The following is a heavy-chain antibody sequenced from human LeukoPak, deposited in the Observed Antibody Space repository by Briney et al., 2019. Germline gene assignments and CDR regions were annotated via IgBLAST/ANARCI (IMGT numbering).Heavy chain of an antibody. V-gene: IGHV4-4*08. CDR2: ICPSGRT. CDR3: ATSYDGKTAPYDL. Sequence: PSETLSLTCTVSNDSISSYCCSWVRQPPGKGLEWIGFICPSGRTDYNPSLKSRVTMSIDTSKNQLSMELRFLTAADTAVYYCATSYDGKTAPYDLWGQGTLVTVSS. D-gene: IGHD4-23*01. J-gene: IGHJ5*02. CDR1: NDSISSYC.